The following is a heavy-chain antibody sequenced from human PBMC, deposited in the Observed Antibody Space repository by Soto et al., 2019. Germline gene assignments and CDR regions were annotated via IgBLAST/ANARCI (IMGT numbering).Heavy chain of an antibody. Sequence: QVQLVESGGGVVQPGRSLKLSCAASGFIFGRFGMHWVRQPPGKGLEWVAVIWNDGSNKLYADSVQGRFTISRDNSKNPFYLERDSLKAEHTAVYYCVRDHETGIGDCVTAGCDFWGQGTLVTVSS. V-gene: IGHV3-33*01. J-gene: IGHJ4*02. D-gene: IGHD2-21*02. CDR3: VRDHETGIGDCVTAGCDF. CDR1: GFIFGRFG. CDR2: IWNDGSNK.